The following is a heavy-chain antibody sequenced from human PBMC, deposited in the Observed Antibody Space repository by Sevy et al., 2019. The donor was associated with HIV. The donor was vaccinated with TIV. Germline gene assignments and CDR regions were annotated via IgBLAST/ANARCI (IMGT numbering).Heavy chain of an antibody. V-gene: IGHV3-74*01. J-gene: IGHJ4*02. Sequence: GGSLRLSCAASGFTFSSYWMHWVRQAPAKGLVWVSHINSDGSKTGYADSVKGRFTISRDNAKNALYLQMNSLRAEDTAVYYCARDKSATAVDYWGQGTLVTVSS. CDR1: GFTFSSYW. CDR3: ARDKSATAVDY. CDR2: INSDGSKT. D-gene: IGHD6-25*01.